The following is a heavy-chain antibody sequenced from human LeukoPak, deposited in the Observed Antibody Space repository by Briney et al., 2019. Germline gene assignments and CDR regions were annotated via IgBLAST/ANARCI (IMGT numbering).Heavy chain of an antibody. J-gene: IGHJ3*01. Sequence: GGSLRLSCGAFGFNFRAFTMHWVRQAPGKGLEWVSLFSRNGVTTYYAESGRGRFTISRDNSKNSVYLQMDSLTTEDTAVYYCAKEKDTIYFDLWGQGTMVTVSA. CDR1: GFNFRAFT. CDR2: FSRNGVTT. CDR3: AKEKDTIYFDL. V-gene: IGHV3-43*01. D-gene: IGHD2-15*01.